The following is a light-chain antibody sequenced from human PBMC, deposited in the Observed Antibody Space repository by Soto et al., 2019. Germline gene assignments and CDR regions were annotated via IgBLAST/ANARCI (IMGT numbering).Light chain of an antibody. CDR1: QTVSRSF. Sequence: EIVLTQSPGTLSLSPGERATLSCRASQTVSRSFLGWYQQKSGQAPRLVMFGATNRAPGIPDRFSGRVSGPDFILTISRLEPEDFAVYYCEQYGTSPRTFGQGTKVEI. CDR2: GAT. CDR3: EQYGTSPRT. J-gene: IGKJ1*01. V-gene: IGKV3-20*01.